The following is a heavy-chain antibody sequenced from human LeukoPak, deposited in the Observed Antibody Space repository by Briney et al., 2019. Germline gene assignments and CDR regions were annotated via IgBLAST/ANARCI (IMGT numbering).Heavy chain of an antibody. J-gene: IGHJ4*02. CDR1: GFTFSVYA. Sequence: GGSLRLSCAASGFTFSVYAMNWVRQAPGKGLERVAVVSYDGNDYYYADSVKGRFTISRDNSKNTLYLQMNSLRAEDTAVYYCAKPTGDTGWYGLFEYWGQGTLVTVSS. CDR2: VSYDGNDY. V-gene: IGHV3-30*18. D-gene: IGHD6-19*01. CDR3: AKPTGDTGWYGLFEY.